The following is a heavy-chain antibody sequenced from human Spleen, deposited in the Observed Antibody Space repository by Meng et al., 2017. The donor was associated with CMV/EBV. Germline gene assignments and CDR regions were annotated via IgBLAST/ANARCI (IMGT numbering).Heavy chain of an antibody. J-gene: IGHJ4*02. D-gene: IGHD4/OR15-4a*01. Sequence: GGSLRLSCAASGFSFSSYGMHWVRQAPGKGLEWVAFIHYGTNDKYYADSVKGRFTISRDNSKNTLYLQMYSLRAEDTAVYYCARVRYGAFDYWGQGSLVTVSS. CDR1: GFSFSSYG. V-gene: IGHV3-30*02. CDR2: IHYGTNDK. CDR3: ARVRYGAFDY.